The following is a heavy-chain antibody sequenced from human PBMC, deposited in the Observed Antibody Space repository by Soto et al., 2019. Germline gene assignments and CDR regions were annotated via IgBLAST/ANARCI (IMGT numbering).Heavy chain of an antibody. J-gene: IGHJ4*02. CDR3: AKPGYYDFRSGIGPLDY. Sequence: PGGSLRLSCASSGFTFSSYAMSWVRQAPGKGLEWVSGISGSGGTTHYADSVKGRFTISRDNSKNTLSLQMNSLRAEDTAVYYCAKPGYYDFRSGIGPLDYWGQGTLVTVSS. D-gene: IGHD3-3*01. CDR2: ISGSGGTT. CDR1: GFTFSSYA. V-gene: IGHV3-23*01.